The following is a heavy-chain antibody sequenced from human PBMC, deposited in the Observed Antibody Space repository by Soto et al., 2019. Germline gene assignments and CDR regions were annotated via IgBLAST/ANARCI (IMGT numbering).Heavy chain of an antibody. J-gene: IGHJ4*02. Sequence: SGPTLVNPTQTLTLTCSFSGFSLTTSGVGVGWFRQPPGKALEWLALLYWGDDKRYRPSLKSRLTVTKDTSKNSMVLTMTNVDPADTATYYCAHSHQVTVPTYYYASWSQRTLVIVSS. D-gene: IGHD2-21*02. V-gene: IGHV2-5*02. CDR3: AHSHQVTVPTYYYAS. CDR2: LYWGDDK. CDR1: GFSLTTSGVG.